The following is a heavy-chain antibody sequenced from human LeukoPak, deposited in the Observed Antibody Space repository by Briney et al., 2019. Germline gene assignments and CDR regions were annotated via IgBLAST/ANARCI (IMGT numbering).Heavy chain of an antibody. Sequence: ASVKVSCKVSGYTLTDLSMHWVRQAPGKGLEWLGGFDPEDGETIYAQKFQGRVTLAEDTSTDTAYMELSSLRSEDTAAYYCATDIPRRVRGVVYASFGMDVWGQGTTVTVSS. D-gene: IGHD3-10*01. V-gene: IGHV1-24*01. CDR3: ATDIPRRVRGVVYASFGMDV. CDR2: FDPEDGET. CDR1: GYTLTDLS. J-gene: IGHJ6*02.